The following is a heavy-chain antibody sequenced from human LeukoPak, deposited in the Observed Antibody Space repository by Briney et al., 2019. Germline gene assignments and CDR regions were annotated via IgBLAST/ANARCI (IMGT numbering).Heavy chain of an antibody. CDR3: ARLHTLRGKDY. Sequence: PSETLSLTCAVYGGSFSGYYWSWIRQPPGKGLEWIGYIYYSGSTNYNPSLKSRVTISVDTSKNQFSLKLSSVTAADTAVYYCARLHTLRGKDYWGQGTLVTVSS. D-gene: IGHD4-17*01. J-gene: IGHJ4*02. CDR1: GGSFSGYY. V-gene: IGHV4-59*12. CDR2: IYYSGST.